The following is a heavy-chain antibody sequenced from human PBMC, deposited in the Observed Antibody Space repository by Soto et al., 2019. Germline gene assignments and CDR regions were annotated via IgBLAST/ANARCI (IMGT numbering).Heavy chain of an antibody. J-gene: IGHJ1*01. V-gene: IGHV3-21*01. D-gene: IGHD6-19*01. CDR2: ISGSGTYI. CDR1: GFTFSSYS. CDR3: TIEGESSGWYHY. Sequence: EVQLVEPGGGLVKPGGSLRLSCAASGFTFSSYSMTWVRQAPGKGLVWVSSISGSGTYIYYADSMKGRCTISRDNAKNSLFLEMNSLKAEDTAVYYCTIEGESSGWYHYWGQGTLVTFSA.